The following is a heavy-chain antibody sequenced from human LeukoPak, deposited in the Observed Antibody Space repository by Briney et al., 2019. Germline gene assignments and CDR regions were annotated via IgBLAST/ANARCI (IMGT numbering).Heavy chain of an antibody. V-gene: IGHV4-59*01. Sequence: SETLSLTCTVSGGSISSYYWSWIRQPPGKGLEWIGYIYYSGSTNYNPSLKSRVTISVDTSKNQFSLKLSSVTAADTAVYHCARVPPGVPYYFDYWGQGTLVTVSS. CDR1: GGSISSYY. CDR2: IYYSGST. J-gene: IGHJ4*02. CDR3: ARVPPGVPYYFDY. D-gene: IGHD7-27*01.